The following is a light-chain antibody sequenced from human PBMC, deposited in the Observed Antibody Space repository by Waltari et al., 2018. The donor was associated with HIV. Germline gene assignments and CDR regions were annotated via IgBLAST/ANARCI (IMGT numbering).Light chain of an antibody. CDR1: CSNIGSRS. J-gene: IGLJ3*02. CDR3: VTWDKSLSAVV. CDR2: DNY. V-gene: IGLV1-51*01. Sequence: QSVLTQPPSVSAAPGQKVTIPCSGSCSNIGSRSVSWYQHLPGTAPKLLIYDNYGRPSGIPDRFSGSKSGTSATLGITGLQTGDEADYYCVTWDKSLSAVVFGGGTKLTVL.